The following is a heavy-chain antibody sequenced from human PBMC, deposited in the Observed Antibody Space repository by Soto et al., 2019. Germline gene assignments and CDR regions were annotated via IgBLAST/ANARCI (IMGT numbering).Heavy chain of an antibody. D-gene: IGHD1-26*01. CDR3: AKLYVGSADY. CDR1: GLTFSSFV. V-gene: IGHV3-23*01. J-gene: IGHJ4*02. CDR2: IVSSGATT. Sequence: EVQLLESGGGLVQPGGSLRLSCAASGLTFSSFVMSWVRQAPGKGPEWVSAIVSSGATTYYADSVKCRFTISRDTAKNTLYLQMNSLRVEDTAVYYCAKLYVGSADYWGQGALVTVSS.